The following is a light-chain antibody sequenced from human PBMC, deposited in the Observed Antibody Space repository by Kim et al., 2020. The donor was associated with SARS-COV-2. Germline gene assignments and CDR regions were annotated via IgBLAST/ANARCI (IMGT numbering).Light chain of an antibody. CDR2: AAS. J-gene: IGKJ4*01. V-gene: IGKV1-16*02. CDR1: QGISTY. Sequence: SIVDRVTITCWAGQGISTYLAWFQQKPGKAPMSLIYAASSLQSGVPSKFRGSGSVTHFTLTISSLLPEDFATYYSQQYYSYPFTFGGCTTVDIE. CDR3: QQYYSYPFT.